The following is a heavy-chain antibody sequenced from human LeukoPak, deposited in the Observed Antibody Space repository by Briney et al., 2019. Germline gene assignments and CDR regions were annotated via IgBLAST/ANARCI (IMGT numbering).Heavy chain of an antibody. CDR1: GFTFSIYS. J-gene: IGHJ4*02. V-gene: IGHV3-21*01. Sequence: GGSLRLSCAAPGFTFSIYSMNWVRQAPGKGLEWVSSISSSSSYIYYADSVRGRFTISRDNAKNPLYLQVHSLSAEDTAVYYCAREGPYCTGTSCYVDYWGQGTLVTVSS. CDR2: ISSSSSYI. CDR3: AREGPYCTGTSCYVDY. D-gene: IGHD2-2*01.